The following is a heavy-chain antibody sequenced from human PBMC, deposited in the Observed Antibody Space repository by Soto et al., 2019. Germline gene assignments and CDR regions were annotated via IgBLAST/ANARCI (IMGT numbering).Heavy chain of an antibody. CDR2: LSYSGST. J-gene: IGHJ4*02. D-gene: IGHD3-22*01. V-gene: IGHV4-39*01. CDR3: VKGYYDSRVPRYFDY. CDR1: GGSISSNNYS. Sequence: QLQLQESGPGLVKPSETLSLTCSVSGGSISSNNYSWGWVRQPPGKGLEWIGSLSYSGSTYYNPSLKSRVTISVDTSKNQVSLEMSSVTAADTAVYYCVKGYYDSRVPRYFDYWGQGTLVTVSS.